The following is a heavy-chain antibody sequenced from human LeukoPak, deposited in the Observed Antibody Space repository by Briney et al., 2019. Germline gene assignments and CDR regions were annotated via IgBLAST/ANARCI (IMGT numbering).Heavy chain of an antibody. CDR3: ARGGDYVGGNFDF. Sequence: APVKVSCKASGYTFSNHYMHWVRQAPGQGLEWMGIINPSGGYTSFAQKFQDRVTMTRDTSTSTVYMQLSSLRSEDTAVYYCARGGDYVGGNFDFWGQGALVTVSS. D-gene: IGHD4-17*01. J-gene: IGHJ4*02. CDR1: GYTFSNHY. V-gene: IGHV1-46*01. CDR2: INPSGGYT.